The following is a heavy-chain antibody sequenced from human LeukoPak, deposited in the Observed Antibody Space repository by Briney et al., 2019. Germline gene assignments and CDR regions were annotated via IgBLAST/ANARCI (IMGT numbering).Heavy chain of an antibody. J-gene: IGHJ6*03. CDR3: ARMWLLSYYIDF. CDR1: GSTFSSTG. V-gene: IGHV3-23*01. CDR2: ISAGGAST. D-gene: IGHD3-22*01. Sequence: GGSLRLFCAASGSTFSSTGMTWVRQAPGKGLEWVSSISAGGASTYYADSVKGRFTISRDNSRDTLYLQMNSLRAEDTAVYYCARMWLLSYYIDFWGKGTTVTVS.